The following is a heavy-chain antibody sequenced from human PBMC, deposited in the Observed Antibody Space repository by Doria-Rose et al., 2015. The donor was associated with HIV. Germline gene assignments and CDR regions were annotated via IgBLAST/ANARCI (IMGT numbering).Heavy chain of an antibody. CDR2: IFSDDER. CDR3: ARIKSSRWYHKYYFDF. D-gene: IGHD6-13*01. Sequence: QWGPVLVKPTETLTLTCTVSGVSLSSPGMGVSWIRQPPRKALEWLANIFSDDERSYKTSLKSRLTISRGTSKSQVVLTMTDMDPVDTATYYCARIKSSRWYHKYYFDFWGQGTLVIVSS. CDR1: GVSLSSPGMG. V-gene: IGHV2-26*01. J-gene: IGHJ4*02.